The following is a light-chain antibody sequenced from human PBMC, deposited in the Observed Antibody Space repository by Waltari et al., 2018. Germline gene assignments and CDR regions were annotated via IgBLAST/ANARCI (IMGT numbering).Light chain of an antibody. CDR2: GAS. CDR1: QDVDSNH. J-gene: IGKJ1*01. CDR3: QQYVSAPRT. Sequence: ELVLTQSPGTLSLSPGERATLSCRASQDVDSNHLAWYQQKPGQAPRVLIYGASSRATGIPDRFSGSGSGTDFTLTISRLEPEDFAMYYCQQYVSAPRTFGQGTKVEMK. V-gene: IGKV3-20*01.